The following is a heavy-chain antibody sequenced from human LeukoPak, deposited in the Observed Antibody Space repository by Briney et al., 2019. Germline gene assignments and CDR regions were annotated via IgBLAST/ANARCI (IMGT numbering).Heavy chain of an antibody. V-gene: IGHV3-23*01. J-gene: IGHJ4*02. CDR1: GFTFSSYA. Sequence: PGGSLRLSCAASGFTFSSYAMSRVRQAPGKGLEWVSAISGSGGSTYYADSVKGRFTISRDNSKNTLYLQMNSLRAEDTAVYYCARSVTLLPYFDYWGQGTLVPVSS. CDR3: ARSVTLLPYFDY. D-gene: IGHD2-15*01. CDR2: ISGSGGST.